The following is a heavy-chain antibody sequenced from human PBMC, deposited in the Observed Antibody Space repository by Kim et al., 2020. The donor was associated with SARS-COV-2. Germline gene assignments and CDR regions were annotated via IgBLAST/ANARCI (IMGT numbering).Heavy chain of an antibody. D-gene: IGHD2-21*02. Sequence: GGSLRLSCAASGFTFSSYAMSWVRQAPGKGLEWVSAISGSGGSTYYADSVKGRFTISRDNSKNTLYLQMNSLRAEDTAVYYCAFTARGALSNGYFQHWGQGTLVTVSS. CDR1: GFTFSSYA. J-gene: IGHJ1*01. CDR2: ISGSGGST. V-gene: IGHV3-23*01. CDR3: AFTARGALSNGYFQH.